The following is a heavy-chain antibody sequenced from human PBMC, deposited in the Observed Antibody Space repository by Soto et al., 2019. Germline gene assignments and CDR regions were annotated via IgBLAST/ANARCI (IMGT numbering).Heavy chain of an antibody. CDR3: AGERGGPTTSAFDI. Sequence: EVQLVESGGGLVQPGGSLRLSCAASGFTFNSYYMTWVRQAPGKGLEWVANIRQDGSDKYYVGSVKGRFTISRDNAKKSLYLQMNSLRAEDPAVYYCAGERGGPTTSAFDIWGQGTMVTVSS. V-gene: IGHV3-7*04. CDR2: IRQDGSDK. D-gene: IGHD1-26*01. J-gene: IGHJ3*02. CDR1: GFTFNSYY.